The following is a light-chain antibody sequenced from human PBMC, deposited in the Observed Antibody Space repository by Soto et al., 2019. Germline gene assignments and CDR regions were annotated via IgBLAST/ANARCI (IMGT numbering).Light chain of an antibody. CDR2: DVS. CDR3: QQYNNWPLT. CDR1: QSVGNN. J-gene: IGKJ4*01. Sequence: ERVMTQSPATLSVSPGETAILSCRASQSVGNNLGWYQQQPGQAPRLLIHDVSTRATDLLARFSGSGSETEFTLTISSLQSEDSAVYYCQQYNNWPLTFGGGTRVEIK. V-gene: IGKV3-15*01.